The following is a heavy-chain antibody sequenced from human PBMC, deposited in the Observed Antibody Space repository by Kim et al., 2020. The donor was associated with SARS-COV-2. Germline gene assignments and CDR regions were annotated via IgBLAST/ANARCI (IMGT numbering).Heavy chain of an antibody. D-gene: IGHD1-1*01. Sequence: GGSLRLSCTASGFTFRRYWMNWVRQAPGMGLEWVANINEDGSERNFVDSVKGRFTISRDNAKNSLSLEMNSLRVEDTALYYCVRESNDFDGGYWGQGTLVTVSS. V-gene: IGHV3-7*03. J-gene: IGHJ4*01. CDR2: INEDGSER. CDR3: VRESNDFDGGY. CDR1: GFTFRRYW.